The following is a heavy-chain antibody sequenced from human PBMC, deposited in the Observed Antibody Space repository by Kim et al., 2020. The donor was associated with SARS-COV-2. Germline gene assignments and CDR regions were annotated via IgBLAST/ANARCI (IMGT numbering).Heavy chain of an antibody. V-gene: IGHV4-59*01. CDR1: GGSISSYY. CDR2: VYYTGST. D-gene: IGHD3-16*01. J-gene: IGHJ2*01. CDR3: ARDWGTAAQWYFDL. Sequence: SETLSLTCTVSGGSISSYYWSWIRQPPGKGLEWIGFVYYTGSTNYNPSLKSRVTISVDTSKNQFSLKLSSVTTADTALYYCARDWGTAAQWYFDLWGRGT.